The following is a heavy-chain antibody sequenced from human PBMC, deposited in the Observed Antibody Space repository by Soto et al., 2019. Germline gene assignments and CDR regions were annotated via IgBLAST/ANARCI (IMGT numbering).Heavy chain of an antibody. Sequence: GGSLRLSCTAAGFTFGDYAMSWFRQAPGKGLEWVGFIRSKAYGGTTEYAASVKGRFTISRDDSKSIAYLQMNSLKTEDTAVYYCTRASGSRWLQFKDYWGQGTLVTVSS. V-gene: IGHV3-49*03. J-gene: IGHJ4*02. CDR2: IRSKAYGGTT. CDR3: TRASGSRWLQFKDY. CDR1: GFTFGDYA. D-gene: IGHD5-12*01.